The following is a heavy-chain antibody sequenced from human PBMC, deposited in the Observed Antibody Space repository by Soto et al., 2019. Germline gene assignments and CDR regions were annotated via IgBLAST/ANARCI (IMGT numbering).Heavy chain of an antibody. CDR1: GFTFSSYS. J-gene: IGHJ4*02. Sequence: GGSLRLSCAASGFTFSSYSMNWVRQAPGKGLEWVSYISSSSSTIYYADSVKGRFTISRDNAKNSLYLQMNSLRDEDAAVYYCARDLSRAAAGKDFDYWGQGTLVTVSS. CDR3: ARDLSRAAAGKDFDY. CDR2: ISSSSSTI. D-gene: IGHD6-13*01. V-gene: IGHV3-48*02.